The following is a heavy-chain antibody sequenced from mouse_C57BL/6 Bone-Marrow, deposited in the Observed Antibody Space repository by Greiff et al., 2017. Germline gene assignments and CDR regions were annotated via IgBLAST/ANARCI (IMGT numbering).Heavy chain of an antibody. CDR2: IDPNSGGT. Sequence: LEWIGRIDPNSGGTKYNEKFKSKATLTVDKPSSTAYMQLSSLTSEDSAVYYCARLGADWYFDVWGTGTTVTVSS. D-gene: IGHD4-1*01. V-gene: IGHV1-72*01. J-gene: IGHJ1*03. CDR3: ARLGADWYFDV.